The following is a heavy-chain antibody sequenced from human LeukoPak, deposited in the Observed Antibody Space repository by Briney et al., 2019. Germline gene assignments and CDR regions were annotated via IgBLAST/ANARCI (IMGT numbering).Heavy chain of an antibody. Sequence: GASVKVSCKASGGTFSSYAISWVRQAPGQGLEWMGGIIPIFGTANYAQKFPGRVTITTDESTSTAYMELSSLRSEDTAVYYCARDGPPLAARPYYFDYWGQGTLVTVSS. CDR2: IIPIFGTA. D-gene: IGHD6-6*01. V-gene: IGHV1-69*05. CDR3: ARDGPPLAARPYYFDY. J-gene: IGHJ4*02. CDR1: GGTFSSYA.